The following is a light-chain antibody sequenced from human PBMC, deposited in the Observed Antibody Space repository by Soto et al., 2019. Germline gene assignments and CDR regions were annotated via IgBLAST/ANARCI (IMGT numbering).Light chain of an antibody. CDR1: QSVSSN. V-gene: IGKV3-11*01. J-gene: IGKJ5*01. CDR2: DAS. Sequence: EIVMTQSPATLSVSPGERATLSCRASQSVSSNLAWYQQKPGQAPRLLIYDASNRATGIPARFSGSGSGTDFTLTIGSLEPEDFAVYYCQQRSNWITFGQGTRLEIK. CDR3: QQRSNWIT.